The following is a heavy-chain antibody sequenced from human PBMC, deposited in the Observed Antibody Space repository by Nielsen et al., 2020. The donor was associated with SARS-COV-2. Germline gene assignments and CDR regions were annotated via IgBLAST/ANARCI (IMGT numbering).Heavy chain of an antibody. V-gene: IGHV3-30*18. CDR2: ISYDGSNK. CDR1: GFTFSSYG. D-gene: IGHD3-22*01. CDR3: AKDLVGVYYDSSGLDY. J-gene: IGHJ4*02. Sequence: GESLKISCAASGFTFSSYGMHWVRQAPGKGLEWVAVISYDGSNKYYADSVKGRFTISRDNSKNTLYLQMNSLRAEDTAVYYCAKDLVGVYYDSSGLDYWGQGTLVTVSS.